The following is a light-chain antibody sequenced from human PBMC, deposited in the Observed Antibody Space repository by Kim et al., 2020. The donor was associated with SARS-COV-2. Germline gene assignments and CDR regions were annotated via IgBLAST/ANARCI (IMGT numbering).Light chain of an antibody. V-gene: IGLV3-19*01. Sequence: SSELTQDPAVSVALGQTVTITCQGDDLRSYYAGWYQQKPGQAPVLVAYGKNNRPSGVPDRFSGSTVGNTASLTITGAQAEDEADYYCNSRDNTGDRVLFGGGTQLTVL. J-gene: IGLJ2*01. CDR1: DLRSYY. CDR3: NSRDNTGDRVL. CDR2: GKN.